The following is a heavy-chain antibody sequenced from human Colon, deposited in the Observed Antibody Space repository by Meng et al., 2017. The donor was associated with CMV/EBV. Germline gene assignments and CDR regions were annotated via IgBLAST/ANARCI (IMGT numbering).Heavy chain of an antibody. D-gene: IGHD3-3*01. J-gene: IGHJ4*02. Sequence: ASVKVSCKTSGYAFTSYYVHWVRQAPGQGLEWMGFINPSGGSTTYSQKLQGRVTMTRDTSTSTVYMELSGLRSEDTAAYYCARKGLSGFKYWGQGTLVTVSS. CDR2: INPSGGST. CDR3: ARKGLSGFKY. CDR1: GYAFTSYY. V-gene: IGHV1-46*01.